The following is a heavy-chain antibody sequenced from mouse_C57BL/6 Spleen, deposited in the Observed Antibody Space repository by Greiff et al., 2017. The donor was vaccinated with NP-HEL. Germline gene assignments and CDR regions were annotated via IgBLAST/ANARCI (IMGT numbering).Heavy chain of an antibody. D-gene: IGHD6-1*01. Sequence: EVMLVESGGGLVKPGGSLKLSCAASGFTFSSYAMSWVRQTPEKRLEWVATISDGGSYTYYPDNVKGRFTISRDNAKNNLYLQMSHLKSEDTAMYYCARDNSPYAMDYWGQGTSVTVSS. CDR1: GFTFSSYA. J-gene: IGHJ4*01. CDR3: ARDNSPYAMDY. V-gene: IGHV5-4*01. CDR2: ISDGGSYT.